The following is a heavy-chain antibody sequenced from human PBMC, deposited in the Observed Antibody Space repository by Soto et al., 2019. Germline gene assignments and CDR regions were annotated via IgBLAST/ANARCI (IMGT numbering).Heavy chain of an antibody. CDR1: GFTFSNYA. V-gene: IGHV3-23*01. Sequence: GGSLRLSCAASGFTFSNYAMTWVRQAPGKGLEWVSSITGSGDTTYYADSVKGRFTISRDNSKNTLSLQMSSLRAEDTAVYYCAKVYNWYPPDPWGQGTLVTVSS. CDR3: AKVYNWYPPDP. J-gene: IGHJ5*02. D-gene: IGHD1-20*01. CDR2: ITGSGDTT.